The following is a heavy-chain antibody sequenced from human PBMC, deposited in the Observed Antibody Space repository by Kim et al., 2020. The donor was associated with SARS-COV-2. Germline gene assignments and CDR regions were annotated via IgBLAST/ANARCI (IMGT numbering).Heavy chain of an antibody. D-gene: IGHD3-10*01. V-gene: IGHV4-31*03. Sequence: TLSLTCTVSGGSISSGGYYWSWIRQHPGKGLEWIGYIYYSGSTYYNPSLKSRVTISVDTSKNQFSLKLSSVTAADTAVYYCAKYYYGSGSYYYVQHWGEGTLVTVSS. CDR1: GGSISSGGYY. J-gene: IGHJ1*01. CDR2: IYYSGST. CDR3: AKYYYGSGSYYYVQH.